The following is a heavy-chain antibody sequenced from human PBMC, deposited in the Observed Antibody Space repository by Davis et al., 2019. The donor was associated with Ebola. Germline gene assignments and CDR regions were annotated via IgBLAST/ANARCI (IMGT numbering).Heavy chain of an antibody. J-gene: IGHJ4*02. Sequence: GESLKIPCQGSGYSFTKYWIAWVRQTPGKGLEWMGMIYPADSDTRYSPSFRGQVTFSVDKSTSTTYLQWWSLEASNSATYYCTRHQITSGYLDLWGQGTRVTVSS. V-gene: IGHV5-51*01. D-gene: IGHD3-16*01. CDR1: GYSFTKYW. CDR2: IYPADSDT. CDR3: TRHQITSGYLDL.